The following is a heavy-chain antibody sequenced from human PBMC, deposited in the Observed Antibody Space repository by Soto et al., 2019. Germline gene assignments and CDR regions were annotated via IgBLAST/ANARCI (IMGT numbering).Heavy chain of an antibody. CDR2: IWYDGSNK. J-gene: IGHJ4*02. CDR1: GFTFSSYG. Sequence: QVQLVESGGGVVQPGRSLRLSCAASGFTFSSYGMHWVRQAPGKGLEWVAVIWYDGSNKYYADSVKGRFTISRDNSKNTLYLQMNSLRAEDTAVYYCASAPDYYDSSGYWIDYWGQGTLVTVSS. D-gene: IGHD3-22*01. CDR3: ASAPDYYDSSGYWIDY. V-gene: IGHV3-33*01.